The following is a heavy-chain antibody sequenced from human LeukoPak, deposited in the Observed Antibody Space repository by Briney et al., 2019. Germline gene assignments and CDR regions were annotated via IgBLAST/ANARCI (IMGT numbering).Heavy chain of an antibody. CDR2: INSSGGST. V-gene: IGHV1-46*03. CDR1: GYTFTSYY. Sequence: ASVKLSCKASGYTFTSYYMHWVRHAPGHGLEWMGIINSSGGSTSYAQKFQGRVTMTRDTSTSTVYMELSSLRFKDSAAYYSATDRSSSLGYWGQGTLVTASS. J-gene: IGHJ4*02. CDR3: ATDRSSSLGY. D-gene: IGHD6-6*01.